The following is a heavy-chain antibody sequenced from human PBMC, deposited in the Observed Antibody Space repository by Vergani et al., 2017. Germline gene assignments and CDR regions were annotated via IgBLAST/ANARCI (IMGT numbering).Heavy chain of an antibody. V-gene: IGHV3-48*01. CDR2: ISSSSSTI. D-gene: IGHD4-17*01. CDR3: ARDRYGDYAYYYYYGMDV. J-gene: IGHJ6*02. CDR1: GFTFSSYS. Sequence: EVQLLESGGDLVQPGGSLRLSCAASGFTFSSYSMNWVRQAPGKGLEWVSYISSSSSTIYYADSVKGRFTISRDNAKNSLYLQMNSLRAEDTAVYYCARDRYGDYAYYYYYGMDVWGQG.